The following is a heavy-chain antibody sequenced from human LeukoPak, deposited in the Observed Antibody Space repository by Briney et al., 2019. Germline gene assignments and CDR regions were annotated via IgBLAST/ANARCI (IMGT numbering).Heavy chain of an antibody. V-gene: IGHV3-21*01. CDR3: ARDASGYLVDY. CDR1: GFTFSSYS. Sequence: GGSLRLSCAASGFTFSSYSMNWVRQAPGKGLEWVSSISSSSSYIYHADSVKGRFTISRDNAKNSLYLQMNSLRAEDTAVYYCARDASGYLVDYWGQGTLVTVSS. J-gene: IGHJ4*02. D-gene: IGHD3-3*01. CDR2: ISSSSSYI.